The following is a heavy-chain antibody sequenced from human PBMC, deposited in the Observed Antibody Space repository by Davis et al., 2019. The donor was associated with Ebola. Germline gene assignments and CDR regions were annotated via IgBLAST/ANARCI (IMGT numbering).Heavy chain of an antibody. D-gene: IGHD4-17*01. V-gene: IGHV1-18*01. CDR1: GGTFSKYA. J-gene: IGHJ1*01. Sequence: ASVKVSCKASGGTFSKYAISWVRQAPGQGLEWMGWISADNGNTNYEQKLQDRVTMTTDTSTSTAYMELTSLRSDDTAVYYCATATVTTGYFQHWGQGTLVTVSS. CDR3: ATATVTTGYFQH. CDR2: ISADNGNT.